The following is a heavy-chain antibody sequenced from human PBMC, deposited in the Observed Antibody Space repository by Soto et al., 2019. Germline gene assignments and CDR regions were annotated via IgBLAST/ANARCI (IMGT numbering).Heavy chain of an antibody. CDR2: ISYDERNK. V-gene: IGHV3-30*03. Sequence: QVQLVESGGGVVEPGRSLRLSCAASGFTFSNYGMHWVRQAPGKGLEWVAVISYDERNKYYADSVKGRFTISRDNSKNTLYLQMNSLRAEDTAVYYCAIDHLMTTVTTVGYWGQGTLVTVSS. D-gene: IGHD4-17*01. J-gene: IGHJ4*02. CDR3: AIDHLMTTVTTVGY. CDR1: GFTFSNYG.